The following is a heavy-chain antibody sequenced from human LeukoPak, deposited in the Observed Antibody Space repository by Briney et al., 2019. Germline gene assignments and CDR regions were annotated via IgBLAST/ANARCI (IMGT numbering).Heavy chain of an antibody. CDR3: ARGNGDYGEPYFFDF. J-gene: IGHJ4*02. CDR2: FHYSGNT. D-gene: IGHD4-17*01. Sequence: PSQTLSLTCTVSGGSISSGSYYWTWIRQPPGKGLEWIGYFHYSGNTDYNPVLKSRATISVDASKNQFSLDVNSVTAADTAVYYCARGNGDYGEPYFFDFWGQGSLVTVSS. V-gene: IGHV4-61*01. CDR1: GGSISSGSYY.